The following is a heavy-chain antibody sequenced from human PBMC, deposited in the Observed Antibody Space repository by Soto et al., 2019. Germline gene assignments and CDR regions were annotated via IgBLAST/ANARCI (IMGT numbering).Heavy chain of an antibody. V-gene: IGHV4-34*01. Sequence: SETLSLTCAVYGGSFSGCYWSWIRQPPGKGLEWIGEINHSGSTNYNPSLKSRVTISVDTSKNQFSLKLSSVTAADTAVYYCARQRGVLLWFGESSPHGYFDYWGQGTLVTVSS. CDR3: ARQRGVLLWFGESSPHGYFDY. CDR1: GGSFSGCY. D-gene: IGHD3-10*01. CDR2: INHSGST. J-gene: IGHJ4*02.